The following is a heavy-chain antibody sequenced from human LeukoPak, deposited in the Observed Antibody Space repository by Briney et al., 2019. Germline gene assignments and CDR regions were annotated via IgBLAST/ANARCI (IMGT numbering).Heavy chain of an antibody. Sequence: GGSLRLSCKGSGYSFTIYWIGWVRQMPGKGLGWMGIIYPGDSDTTYSPSFQGQVTISADRSINTAYLHWSSLEASDTAIYYCARRLKNSNGWTFDYWGQGTLVTVSS. V-gene: IGHV5-51*01. CDR1: GYSFTIYW. D-gene: IGHD6-19*01. CDR3: ARRLKNSNGWTFDY. CDR2: IYPGDSDT. J-gene: IGHJ4*02.